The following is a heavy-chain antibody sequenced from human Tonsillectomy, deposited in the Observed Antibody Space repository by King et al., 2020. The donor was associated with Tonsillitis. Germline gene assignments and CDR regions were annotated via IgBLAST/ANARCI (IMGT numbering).Heavy chain of an antibody. V-gene: IGHV1-2*02. D-gene: IGHD3-10*01. CDR2: INPNSGGK. CDR3: ARGGGGFDH. Sequence: QLVQSGAEVKKPGSSLTVSCKASGYTFTGYFIHWVRQAPGQELEGMGWINPNSGGKNYAQKFQGRGTMTRDTAISTAYMELSGLRSDDTAVYYCARGGGGFDHWGQGTLVTVSS. J-gene: IGHJ4*02. CDR1: GYTFTGYF.